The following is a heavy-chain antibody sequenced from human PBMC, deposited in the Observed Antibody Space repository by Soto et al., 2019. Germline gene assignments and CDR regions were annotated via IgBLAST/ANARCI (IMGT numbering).Heavy chain of an antibody. J-gene: IGHJ3*02. D-gene: IGHD3-16*01. V-gene: IGHV3-23*01. CDR1: GFTFSSYA. CDR3: AEDRDWGGRRLIDEALDI. CDR2: ISGSGGST. Sequence: PGGSLRLSCAASGFTFSSYALSWVRQAPGEGLEWVSAISGSGGSTYYADSVKGRFTISRDNSKNTLYLQMNSLRAADTAVYYCAEDRDWGGRRLIDEALDIWGQGTMVTVSS.